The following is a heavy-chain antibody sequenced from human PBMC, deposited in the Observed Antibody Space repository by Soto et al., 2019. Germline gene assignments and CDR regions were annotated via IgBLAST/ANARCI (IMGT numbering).Heavy chain of an antibody. D-gene: IGHD3-22*01. CDR2: ISAYNGNT. CDR1: GYTFTTYG. J-gene: IGHJ3*02. V-gene: IGHV1-18*01. Sequence: ASVKVSCKASGYTFTTYGISWVRQAPGQGLEWMGWISAYNGNTNSAQKLQGRVTMTTDTSTSTAYMELRSLRSEDTAVYYCATDLHYYYDSSGYYRSPAVAFDIWGPGTMVTVSS. CDR3: ATDLHYYYDSSGYYRSPAVAFDI.